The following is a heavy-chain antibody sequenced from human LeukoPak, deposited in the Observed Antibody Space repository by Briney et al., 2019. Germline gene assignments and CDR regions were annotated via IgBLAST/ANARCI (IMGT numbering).Heavy chain of an antibody. V-gene: IGHV1-8*01. CDR2: MNPNSGNT. D-gene: IGHD4-17*01. CDR3: ARGHYGDFHYYYYYYMDV. J-gene: IGHJ6*03. CDR1: GYTFTSYD. Sequence: GASVKVSCKASGYTFTSYDINWVRQATGQGLEWMGWMNPNSGNTGYAQKFQGRVTMTRNTSISTAYMELSSLRSEDTAVYYCARGHYGDFHYYYYYYMDVWGKGTTVTISS.